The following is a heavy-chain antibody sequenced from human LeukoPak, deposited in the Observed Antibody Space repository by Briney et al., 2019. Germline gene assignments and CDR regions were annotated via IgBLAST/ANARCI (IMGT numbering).Heavy chain of an antibody. CDR1: GYIFTSYW. Sequence: GESLQISSKGSGYIFTSYWIGWVRQLPGKGLEWMGIIYPGDSDTRYSPSLQGQVTISADKSISTAYLQWSSLKASDTAMYYCARLIGSGSYYGDYWGQGTLVTVSS. V-gene: IGHV5-51*01. J-gene: IGHJ4*02. CDR2: IYPGDSDT. CDR3: ARLIGSGSYYGDY. D-gene: IGHD3-10*01.